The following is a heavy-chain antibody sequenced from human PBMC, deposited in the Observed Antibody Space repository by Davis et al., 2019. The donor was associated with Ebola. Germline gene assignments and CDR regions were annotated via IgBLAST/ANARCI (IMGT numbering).Heavy chain of an antibody. CDR3: ATVQAFKWLSGGDPGPFEH. CDR1: GFTFSDYA. CDR2: ISYDGSNK. V-gene: IGHV3-30-3*01. Sequence: GESLKISCAASGFTFSDYAMSWVRQAPGKGLEWVAVISYDGSNKYYADSMKGRFIISRDNAKNSLYLQINSLRAEDAGVYYCATVQAFKWLSGGDPGPFEHWGQGTPVTVSS. J-gene: IGHJ4*02. D-gene: IGHD2-21*01.